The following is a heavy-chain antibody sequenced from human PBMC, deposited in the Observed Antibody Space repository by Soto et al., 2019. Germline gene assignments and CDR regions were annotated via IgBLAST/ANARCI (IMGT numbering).Heavy chain of an antibody. CDR1: GFYFISYS. CDR2: ITRSADLS. CDR3: AKWSGFGDL. Sequence: PWGSLRLSCEASGFYFISYSITFVRQAPGKGLEYVSGITRSADLSFYADSVRGRFTVSRDNFKNTAYLEMNNLRVEDTAVYYCAKWSGFGDLWGQGTLVTVSS. V-gene: IGHV3-23*01. D-gene: IGHD2-15*01. J-gene: IGHJ4*02.